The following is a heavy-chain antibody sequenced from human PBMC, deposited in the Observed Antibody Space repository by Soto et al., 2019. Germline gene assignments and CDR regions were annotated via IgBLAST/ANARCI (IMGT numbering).Heavy chain of an antibody. J-gene: IGHJ4*02. Sequence: SGPTLVNPTQTLTLTCTFSGFSFTTAGVAGGWIRQTPGGALEWVTLIYYNDDRRFSPSLKTRLTITGDTSKNQVVLSLTSVDPGDTATYLCAHSNGGYWIIYFDFWGQGIPVTISS. CDR3: AHSNGGYWIIYFDF. V-gene: IGHV2-5*01. CDR2: IYYNDDR. D-gene: IGHD5-12*01. CDR1: GFSFTTAGVA.